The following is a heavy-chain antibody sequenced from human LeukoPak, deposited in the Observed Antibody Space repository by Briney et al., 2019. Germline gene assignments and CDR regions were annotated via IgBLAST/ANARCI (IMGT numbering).Heavy chain of an antibody. Sequence: GGSLRLSCAASGFTFNTYWMHWVRQAPGKGLVWVSTIIDSGNSLYYADSVEGRFTISRDNSKNTLYLQMNSLRAGDTAVYYCAKDPIFSGSYGVFDSWGQGTLVTVSS. CDR2: IIDSGNSL. V-gene: IGHV3-23*01. CDR1: GFTFNTYW. J-gene: IGHJ4*02. CDR3: AKDPIFSGSYGVFDS. D-gene: IGHD1-26*01.